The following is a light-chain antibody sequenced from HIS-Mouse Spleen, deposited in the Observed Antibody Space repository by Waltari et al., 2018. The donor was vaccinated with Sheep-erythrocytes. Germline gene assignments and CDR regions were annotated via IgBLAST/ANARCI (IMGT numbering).Light chain of an antibody. CDR1: QSVLYSSNNKNY. J-gene: IGKJ4*01. CDR2: WAS. V-gene: IGKV4-1*01. CDR3: QQYYSTLT. Sequence: DIVMTQSPDSLSVSLGERATINCKSSQSVLYSSNNKNYLAWYQQKPGQPPKLLIYWASTRESGVPDRFSGSGAETDFTRTISSRQAEDVAVDYCQQYYSTLTFGGGTKVEIK.